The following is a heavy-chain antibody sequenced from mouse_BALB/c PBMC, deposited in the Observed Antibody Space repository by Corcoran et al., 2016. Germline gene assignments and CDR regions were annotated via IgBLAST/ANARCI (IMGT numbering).Heavy chain of an antibody. CDR1: GYTFTSYV. J-gene: IGHJ4*01. Sequence: EVQLQQSGPELVKPGASVKMSCKASGYTFTSYVMHWVKQKPGQGLEWIGYINPYNDGTKYKEKIKGKATLTSDKSSSTAYMELSSLTSEYSAVYDCARYADGYVYYDAMDYWGQGTSVTVSS. V-gene: IGHV1S136*01. D-gene: IGHD2-3*01. CDR2: INPYNDGT. CDR3: ARYADGYVYYDAMDY.